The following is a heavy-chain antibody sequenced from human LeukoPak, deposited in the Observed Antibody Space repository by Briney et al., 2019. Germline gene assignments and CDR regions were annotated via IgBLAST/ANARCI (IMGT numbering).Heavy chain of an antibody. CDR3: ARDDRKRIVVVPAAPVRPPFDY. CDR2: IYHSGST. CDR1: GYSISSGGYY. V-gene: IGHV4-38-2*02. D-gene: IGHD2-2*01. Sequence: PSETLSLTCTVSGYSISSGGYYWSWIRQPPGKGLEWIGSIYHSGSTYYNPSLKSRVTISVDTSKNQFSLKLSSVTAADTAVYYCARDDRKRIVVVPAAPVRPPFDYWGQGTLVTVSS. J-gene: IGHJ4*02.